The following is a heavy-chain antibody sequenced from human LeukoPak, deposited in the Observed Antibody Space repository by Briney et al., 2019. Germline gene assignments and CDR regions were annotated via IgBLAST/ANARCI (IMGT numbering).Heavy chain of an antibody. D-gene: IGHD2-21*02. J-gene: IGHJ4*02. CDR3: ARGVLSPVAVTAIADY. CDR1: GYTFTGYY. Sequence: GASVKVSCKASGYTFTGYYMHWVRQAPGQGLEWMGWINPNSGGTNYAQKFQGRVTMTRDTSISTAYMELSRLRSDDTAVYHCARGVLSPVAVTAIADYWGQGTLVTVSS. V-gene: IGHV1-2*02. CDR2: INPNSGGT.